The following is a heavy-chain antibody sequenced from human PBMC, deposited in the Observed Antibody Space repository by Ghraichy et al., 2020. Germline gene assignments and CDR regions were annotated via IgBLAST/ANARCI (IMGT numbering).Heavy chain of an antibody. J-gene: IGHJ6*04. V-gene: IGHV3-30*18. D-gene: IGHD5-18*01. CDR1: GFSFSRYG. CDR3: AKDAEFVRNTAVDYYYYGMDV. Sequence: GGSLRLSCAASGFSFSRYGMNWVRQAPGKGLEWVAVISYDGSNKYYADSVKGRFTISRDNSKNTLYLQMNSLRAEDTAVYYCAKDAEFVRNTAVDYYYYGMDVWGKGPTLNVSS. CDR2: ISYDGSNK.